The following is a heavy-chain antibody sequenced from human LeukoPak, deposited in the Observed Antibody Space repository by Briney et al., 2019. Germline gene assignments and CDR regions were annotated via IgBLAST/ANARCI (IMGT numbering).Heavy chain of an antibody. Sequence: SETLSLTCAVYGGSFSGYYWSWIRQPPGKGLEWIGEINHSGSTNYNPSLKSRVTISVDTSKNQFSLKLSSVTAADTAVYYCARVSTRPVKYYVDYWGQGTLVTVSS. V-gene: IGHV4-34*01. CDR2: INHSGST. D-gene: IGHD2-2*01. J-gene: IGHJ4*02. CDR1: GGSFSGYY. CDR3: ARVSTRPVKYYVDY.